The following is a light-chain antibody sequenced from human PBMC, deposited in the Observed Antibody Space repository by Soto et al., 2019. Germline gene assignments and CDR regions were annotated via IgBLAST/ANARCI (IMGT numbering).Light chain of an antibody. J-gene: IGKJ1*01. V-gene: IGKV3-20*01. CDR3: HQYGSSRT. CDR2: DAS. CDR1: QSVGTF. Sequence: EIVLTQSPATLSLSPGERATLSCRASQSVGTFFAWYQQKPGQAPRLLIYDASNRATGIPDRFSGSGSGTDFTLTISRLEPEDFAVYYCHQYGSSRTFGQGTKVDIK.